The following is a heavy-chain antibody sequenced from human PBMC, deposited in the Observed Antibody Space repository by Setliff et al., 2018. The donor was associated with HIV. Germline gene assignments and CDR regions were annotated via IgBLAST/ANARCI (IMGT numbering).Heavy chain of an antibody. Sequence: GGSLRLSCAASGFTFSDYYMAWIRQAPGKGLEWISYLSGTDKYYVDSVRGRFTISRDNARNSLFLQMNSLRVEDTAVYYCARDTCDTPSCYAGPRFVYWGQGNLVTVSS. CDR2: LSGTDK. CDR1: GFTFSDYY. D-gene: IGHD2-2*01. CDR3: ARDTCDTPSCYAGPRFVY. J-gene: IGHJ4*02. V-gene: IGHV3-11*04.